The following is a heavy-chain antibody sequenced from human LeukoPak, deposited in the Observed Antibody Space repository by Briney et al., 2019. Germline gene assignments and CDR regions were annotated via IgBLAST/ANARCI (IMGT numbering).Heavy chain of an antibody. CDR1: GLTVISNY. V-gene: IGHV3-66*01. Sequence: GGSLRLSCAASGLTVISNYMNWVRQAPGKGLEWVSLIYLGGSTYHADSVKGRFTISRYNSKNTLYLQMNSLRADDTAVYYCARGQRAAASFDYWGQGTLVTVSS. J-gene: IGHJ4*02. CDR2: IYLGGST. D-gene: IGHD6-13*01. CDR3: ARGQRAAASFDY.